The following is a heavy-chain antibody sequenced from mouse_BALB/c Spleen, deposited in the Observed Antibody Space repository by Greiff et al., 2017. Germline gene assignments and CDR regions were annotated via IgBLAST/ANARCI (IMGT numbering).Heavy chain of an antibody. CDR3: ARGGYYGSSYGYFDV. D-gene: IGHD1-1*01. V-gene: IGHV5-9-4*01. Sequence: EVQLVESGGGLVKPGGSLKLSCAASGFTFSSYAMSWVRQSPEKRLEWVAEISSGGSYTYYPDTVTGRFTISRDNAKNTLYLEMSSLRSEDTAMYYCARGGYYGSSYGYFDVWGAGTTVTVSS. CDR2: ISSGGSYT. J-gene: IGHJ1*01. CDR1: GFTFSSYA.